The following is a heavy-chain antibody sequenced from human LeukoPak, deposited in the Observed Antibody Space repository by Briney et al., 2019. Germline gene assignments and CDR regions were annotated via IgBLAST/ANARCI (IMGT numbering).Heavy chain of an antibody. Sequence: SETLSLTCTVSGGSISSGSYYWSWIRQPAGKGLEWIGRIYTSGSTNYNPSLKSRVTISVDTSKNQFSLKLSSVTAADTAVYYCARGTRYGDYDYWGQGTLVTVSS. J-gene: IGHJ4*02. CDR1: GGSISSGSYY. CDR3: ARGTRYGDYDY. D-gene: IGHD4-17*01. V-gene: IGHV4-61*02. CDR2: IYTSGST.